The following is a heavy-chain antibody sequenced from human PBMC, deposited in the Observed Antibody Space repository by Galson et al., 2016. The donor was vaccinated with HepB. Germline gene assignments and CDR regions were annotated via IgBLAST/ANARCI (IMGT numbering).Heavy chain of an antibody. CDR1: GGSINSGGHY. CDR3: AIREITKYYFDY. CDR2: IFYSGNP. J-gene: IGHJ4*03. Sequence: TLSLTCTVSGGSINSGGHYWSWIRQLPGRGLEWIGYIFYSGNPYYNPSLKTPLAISADTSKNQFSLIMNSVTAADTAVYYCAIREITKYYFDYWGHGTLVTVS. D-gene: IGHD1-20*01. V-gene: IGHV4-31*01.